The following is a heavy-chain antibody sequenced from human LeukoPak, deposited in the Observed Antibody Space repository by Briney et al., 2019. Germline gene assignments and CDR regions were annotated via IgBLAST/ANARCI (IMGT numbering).Heavy chain of an antibody. CDR2: ISSSGSTI. J-gene: IGHJ4*02. CDR1: GFTFSDYY. Sequence: TGGSLRLSCAASGFTFSDYYMSWLRQAPGKGLEGVSYISSSGSTIYYADSVKGRFTISRDNAKNSLYLQMNSLRAEDTAVCYCARDQNGYYDSSGYYDYWGQGTLVTVSS. D-gene: IGHD3-22*01. V-gene: IGHV3-11*01. CDR3: ARDQNGYYDSSGYYDY.